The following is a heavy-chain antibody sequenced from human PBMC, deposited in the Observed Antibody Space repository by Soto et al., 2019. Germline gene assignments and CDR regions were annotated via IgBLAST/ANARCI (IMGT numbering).Heavy chain of an antibody. CDR3: ARKVLYYYDSSGYYYFDY. D-gene: IGHD3-22*01. CDR2: ISSSSSYI. J-gene: IGHJ4*02. Sequence: LRLSCAASGFTFSSYSMNWVRQAPGKGLEWVSTISSSSSYIYCADSVKGRFTISRDNAKNSLYLQMNSLRAEDTAVYYCARKVLYYYDSSGYYYFDYWGQGTLVTVSS. CDR1: GFTFSSYS. V-gene: IGHV3-21*01.